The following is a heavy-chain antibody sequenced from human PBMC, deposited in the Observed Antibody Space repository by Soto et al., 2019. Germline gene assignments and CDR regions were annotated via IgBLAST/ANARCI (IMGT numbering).Heavy chain of an antibody. J-gene: IGHJ5*01. CDR1: GYTFTGYY. CDR2: INPNSGGT. Sequence: GASVKVSCKASGYTFTGYYMHWVRQAPGQGLEWMGWINPNSGGTNYAQKFQGWVTMTRDTSISTAYMELRSLRSDDTAIYYCARDSQQHLVHNWFDSWGQGTLVIVSS. CDR3: ARDSQQHLVHNWFDS. V-gene: IGHV1-2*04. D-gene: IGHD6-6*01.